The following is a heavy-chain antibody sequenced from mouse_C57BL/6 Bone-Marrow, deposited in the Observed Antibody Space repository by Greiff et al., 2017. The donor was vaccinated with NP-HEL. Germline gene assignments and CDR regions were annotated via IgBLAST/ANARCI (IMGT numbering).Heavy chain of an antibody. J-gene: IGHJ4*01. Sequence: EVNVVESGGGLVKPGGSLKLSCAASGFTFSSYAMSWVRQTPEKRLEWVATISDGGSYTYYPDNVKGRFTISRDNAKNNLYLQMSHLKSEDTAMYYCARDDYYGSSYCAMDYWGQGTSVTVSS. V-gene: IGHV5-4*01. CDR3: ARDDYYGSSYCAMDY. CDR1: GFTFSSYA. D-gene: IGHD1-1*01. CDR2: ISDGGSYT.